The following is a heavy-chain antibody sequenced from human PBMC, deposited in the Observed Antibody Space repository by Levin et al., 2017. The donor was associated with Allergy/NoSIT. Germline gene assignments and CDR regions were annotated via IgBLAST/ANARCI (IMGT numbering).Heavy chain of an antibody. CDR3: ATFSGTPTALYYYYLDV. D-gene: IGHD2/OR15-2a*01. Sequence: SETLSLTCAVSGASINSGSISSGGYYWSWIRQHPGKGLEWIGYIYYSGSTYYNPSLKRRVTISVDTSKNQFSLTLSSVTAADTAIYYCATFSGTPTALYYYYLDVWGKGTTVTVSS. V-gene: IGHV4-31*11. CDR2: IYYSGST. J-gene: IGHJ6*03. CDR1: GASINSGSISSGGYY.